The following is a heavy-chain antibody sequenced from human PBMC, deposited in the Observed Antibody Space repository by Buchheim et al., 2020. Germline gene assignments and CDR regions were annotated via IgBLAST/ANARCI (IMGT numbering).Heavy chain of an antibody. CDR3: ARALTVTTYHFDY. D-gene: IGHD4-17*01. CDR2: IYSGGST. Sequence: EVQLVESGGGLVQPGGSLRLSCAASGFTVSSNYMSWVRQAPGKGLEWVSVIYSGGSTYYADSVKGRFTISRDNSKNTLYLQMNSLRAEDAAVYYCARALTVTTYHFDYWGQGTL. CDR1: GFTVSSNY. J-gene: IGHJ4*02. V-gene: IGHV3-66*01.